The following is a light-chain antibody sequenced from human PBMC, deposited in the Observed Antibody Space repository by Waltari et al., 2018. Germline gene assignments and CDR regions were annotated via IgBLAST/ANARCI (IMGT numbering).Light chain of an antibody. V-gene: IGLV2-23*01. Sequence: QSALTQPASVSGSPGQSITISCTGTRSDVGSFNLVSWYQHHPGKAPKLLIYEDRKRPSGVSNRFSGSKSDNTASLTISGLQAEDEAEYYCCSYAGRSTAVFGGGTKLTVL. CDR2: EDR. J-gene: IGLJ2*01. CDR3: CSYAGRSTAV. CDR1: RSDVGSFNL.